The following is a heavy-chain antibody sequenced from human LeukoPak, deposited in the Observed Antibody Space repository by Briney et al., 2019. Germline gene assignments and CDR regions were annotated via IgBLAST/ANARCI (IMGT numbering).Heavy chain of an antibody. J-gene: IGHJ2*01. V-gene: IGHV3-9*01. D-gene: IGHD3-16*01. CDR2: ISWNSASI. Sequence: GGSLRLSCAASGFTFDDYAMHWVRQVPGKGLEWVSGISWNSASIGYADSVRGRFTTSRDNAKNSLYLQMNSLRAEDTAMYYCARDVLTNYDYVWGSFYWYFDLWGRGTLVTVSS. CDR3: ARDVLTNYDYVWGSFYWYFDL. CDR1: GFTFDDYA.